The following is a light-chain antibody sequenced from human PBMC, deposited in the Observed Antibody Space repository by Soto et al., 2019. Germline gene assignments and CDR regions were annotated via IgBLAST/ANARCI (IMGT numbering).Light chain of an antibody. CDR1: QSISTY. CDR3: QQSYSTPLT. Sequence: DIQMTQSPSSLSSSLLDRVTITVLASQSISTYLNWYQHKPGRAPKLLIYAASSLQSGVPSRFSGSGSGTDFTLTISSLQPEDFATYYCQQSYSTPLTFGGGTKVDIK. V-gene: IGKV1-39*01. CDR2: AAS. J-gene: IGKJ4*01.